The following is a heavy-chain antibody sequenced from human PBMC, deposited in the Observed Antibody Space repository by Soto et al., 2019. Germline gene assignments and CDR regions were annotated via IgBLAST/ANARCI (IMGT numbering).Heavy chain of an antibody. Sequence: SETLSLTCNVSGGSIRSNYWSWIRQPAGKALEWIGRIYTSGTTNYNPSLKSRATMLIDTSKNQFSLILSSVTAADTGVYYCAREGASGFYYDGMDVWGQGTTVTVSS. V-gene: IGHV4-4*07. CDR2: IYTSGTT. J-gene: IGHJ6*02. CDR1: GGSIRSNY. CDR3: AREGASGFYYDGMDV. D-gene: IGHD1-26*01.